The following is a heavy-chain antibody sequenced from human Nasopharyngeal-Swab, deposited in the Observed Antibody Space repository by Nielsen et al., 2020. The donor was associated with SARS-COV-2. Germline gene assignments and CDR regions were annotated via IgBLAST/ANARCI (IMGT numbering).Heavy chain of an antibody. V-gene: IGHV5-10-1*01. CDR1: GYSFTRYW. D-gene: IGHD2-15*01. J-gene: IGHJ6*03. CDR2: IDPSDSCT. Sequence: KVSCKGSGYSFTRYWISWVRQMPGKGLEWMGRIDPSDSCTNYSPSFQGHVTISADKSISTAYLQWSSLKASDTAMYYCARRSYCSGGSCYSPYYYYMDVWGKGTTVTVSS. CDR3: ARRSYCSGGSCYSPYYYYMDV.